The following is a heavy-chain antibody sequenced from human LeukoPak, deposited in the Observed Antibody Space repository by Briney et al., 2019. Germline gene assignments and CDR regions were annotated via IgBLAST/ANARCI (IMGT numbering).Heavy chain of an antibody. J-gene: IGHJ4*02. CDR1: GFTFSSYE. V-gene: IGHV3-48*03. Sequence: GGSLRLSCAASGFTFSSYEMNWVRQAPGKGLEWVSYISSSGSTIYYADSVKGRFTISRENAKNSLYLQVTSLRAENTAVYYCARRKYSSSPHRYYFDYWGQGTLVTVSS. CDR2: ISSSGSTI. CDR3: ARRKYSSSPHRYYFDY. D-gene: IGHD6-6*01.